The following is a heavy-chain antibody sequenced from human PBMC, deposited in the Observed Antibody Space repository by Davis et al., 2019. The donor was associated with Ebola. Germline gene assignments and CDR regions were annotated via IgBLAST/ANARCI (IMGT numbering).Heavy chain of an antibody. J-gene: IGHJ6*02. V-gene: IGHV4-59*01. Sequence: SETLSLTCTVSGVSINNYYWSWIRQPPGKGLEWIGYISYSGSTNYNPSLKSGVSISLDTTKNQVSLRVTSVTAADTAVYYCARDNFGFGQNSYYGMDVWGQGTTVIVS. CDR3: ARDNFGFGQNSYYGMDV. D-gene: IGHD3-10*01. CDR1: GVSINNYY. CDR2: ISYSGST.